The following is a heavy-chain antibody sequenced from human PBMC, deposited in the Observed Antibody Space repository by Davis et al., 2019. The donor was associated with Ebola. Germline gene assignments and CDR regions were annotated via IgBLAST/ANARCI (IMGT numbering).Heavy chain of an antibody. J-gene: IGHJ4*02. CDR1: GITVSSNY. D-gene: IGHD6-19*01. CDR2: IYSVGTT. V-gene: IGHV3-66*02. Sequence: PGGSLRLSCAVSGITVSSNYMSWVRQAPGKGLEWVSLIYSVGTTYYADSVKGRFIISRDNSKNTLYLQMNSLRAEDTAVYYCVRDGGAVAVSFFDSWGQGTLVTVSS. CDR3: VRDGGAVAVSFFDS.